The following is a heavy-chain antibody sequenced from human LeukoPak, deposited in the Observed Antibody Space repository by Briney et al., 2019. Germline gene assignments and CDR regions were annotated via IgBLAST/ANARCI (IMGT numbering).Heavy chain of an antibody. V-gene: IGHV3-9*01. CDR3: AKDNSSGWYYFDY. D-gene: IGHD6-19*01. CDR2: ISWNSGSI. CDR1: GFTFDDYA. J-gene: IGHJ4*02. Sequence: GGSLRLSCAASGFTFDDYAMHWVRQAPGKGLEWVSGISWNSGSIGYADSVKGRFTISRDNAKNSLYLQMNSPRAEDTALYYCAKDNSSGWYYFDYWGQGTLVTVSS.